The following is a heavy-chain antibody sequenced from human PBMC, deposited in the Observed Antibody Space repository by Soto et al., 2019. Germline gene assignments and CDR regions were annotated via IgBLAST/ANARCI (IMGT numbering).Heavy chain of an antibody. J-gene: IGHJ4*02. CDR1: GYTFTGFH. CDR2: INPNGGGR. D-gene: IGHD1-26*01. V-gene: IGHV1-2*04. Sequence: ASVKVSCKASGYTFTGFHIHWVRQAPGQGLEWMGWINPNGGGRNYAQKFQGWVTMTRDTSISTAYMELSRLKSDDTAVYYCARGSVGPTTDFDYCGQGTLVTVSS. CDR3: ARGSVGPTTDFDY.